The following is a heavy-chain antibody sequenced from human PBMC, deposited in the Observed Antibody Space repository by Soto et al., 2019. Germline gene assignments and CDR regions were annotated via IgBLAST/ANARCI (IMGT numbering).Heavy chain of an antibody. J-gene: IGHJ1*01. CDR3: ATATGYCSSTSCYDLYAEYFQY. Sequence: GASVKVSCKVSGYTLTELSMHWVRQAPGKGLEWMGGFDPEDGETIYAQKFQGRVTMTEDTSTDTAYMELSSLRSEDTAVYYCATATGYCSSTSCYDLYAEYFQYWGQGTLVTVSS. CDR2: FDPEDGET. V-gene: IGHV1-24*01. D-gene: IGHD2-2*01. CDR1: GYTLTELS.